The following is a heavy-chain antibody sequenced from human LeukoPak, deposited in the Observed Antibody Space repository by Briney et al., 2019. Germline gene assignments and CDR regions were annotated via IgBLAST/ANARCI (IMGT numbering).Heavy chain of an antibody. CDR3: ARGGGVVFDGGDFDY. J-gene: IGHJ4*02. CDR1: GGSISSSSYY. V-gene: IGHV4-39*07. D-gene: IGHD2-21*01. Sequence: SETLSLTCTVSGGSISSSSYYWGWIRQPPGKGLEWIGSIYYSGSTYSNPSLKSRVTISVDTSKNQFSLKLSSVTAADTAVYYCARGGGVVFDGGDFDYWGQGTLVTVSS. CDR2: IYYSGST.